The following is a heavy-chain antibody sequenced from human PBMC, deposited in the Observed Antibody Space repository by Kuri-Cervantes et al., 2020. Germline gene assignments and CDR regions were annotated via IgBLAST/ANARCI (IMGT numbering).Heavy chain of an antibody. Sequence: GGSLRLSCAASGFTFSSYSMNWVRQAPGKGLEWVSSISSSSSYIYYADSVKGRFTISRDNSKNTLYLQMNSLRAEDTAVYYCARDPPEDYGDDLGGTYYFDYWGQGTLVTVSS. J-gene: IGHJ4*02. D-gene: IGHD4-17*01. CDR2: ISSSSSYI. CDR3: ARDPPEDYGDDLGGTYYFDY. CDR1: GFTFSSYS. V-gene: IGHV3-21*01.